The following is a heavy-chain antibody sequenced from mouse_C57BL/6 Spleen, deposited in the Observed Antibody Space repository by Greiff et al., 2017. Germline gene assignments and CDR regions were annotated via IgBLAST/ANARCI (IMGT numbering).Heavy chain of an antibody. CDR3: ASYAMDY. V-gene: IGHV1-69*01. Sequence: QVQLQQPGAVLVMPGASVKLSCKASGYTFTSYWMHWVKQRPGQGLEWIGEIDPSDSYTNYNQKFKGKSTLTVDKSSSTAYMQLSSLTSEDSAVYYCASYAMDYWGQGTSATVPS. CDR1: GYTFTSYW. CDR2: IDPSDSYT. J-gene: IGHJ4*01.